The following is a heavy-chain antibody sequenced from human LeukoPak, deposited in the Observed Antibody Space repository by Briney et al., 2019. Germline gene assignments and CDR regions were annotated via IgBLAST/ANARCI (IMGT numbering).Heavy chain of an antibody. CDR1: GYSFTSYW. D-gene: IGHD3-10*01. CDR2: IYPGDSDT. V-gene: IGHV5-51*01. J-gene: IGHJ4*02. CDR3: ARLIPSGFGELFSSFDY. Sequence: PGESLKISCKGSGYSFTSYWIGWVRQMPGKGLEWMGIIYPGDSDTRYSPSFQGQVTTSADKSISTAYLQWSSLKASDTAMYYCARLIPSGFGELFSSFDYWGQGTLVTVSS.